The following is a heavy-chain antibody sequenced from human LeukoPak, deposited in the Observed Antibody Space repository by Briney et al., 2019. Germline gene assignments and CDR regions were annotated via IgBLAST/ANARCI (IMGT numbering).Heavy chain of an antibody. CDR3: ARRPTTLPFDY. Sequence: GESLKISCKGSGYSFTTYWIGWVRQLPGKGLEWMGITYPGDSDTRYSPSFQGQVTISADKSITTAYLQWSSLKASDTAMYYCARRPTTLPFDYWGQGTLVTVSS. D-gene: IGHD5-12*01. CDR2: TYPGDSDT. V-gene: IGHV5-51*01. CDR1: GYSFTTYW. J-gene: IGHJ4*02.